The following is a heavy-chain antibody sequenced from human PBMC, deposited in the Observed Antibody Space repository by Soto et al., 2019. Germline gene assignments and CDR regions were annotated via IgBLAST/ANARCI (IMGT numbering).Heavy chain of an antibody. CDR1: GYSFTSYW. J-gene: IGHJ6*03. CDR2: IYPGDSDT. D-gene: IGHD5-12*01. V-gene: IGHV5-51*01. Sequence: GEALKSSCEGSGYSFTSYWIGWVRQMPGKGLEWMGIIYPGDSDTRYSPSFQGQVTISADKSISTAYLQWSSLKASDTAMYYCARLYEGYYYYYYMDVWGKGTTVTVSS. CDR3: ARLYEGYYYYYYMDV.